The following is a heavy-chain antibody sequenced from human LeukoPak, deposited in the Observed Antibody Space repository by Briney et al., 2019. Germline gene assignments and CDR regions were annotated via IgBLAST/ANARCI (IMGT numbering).Heavy chain of an antibody. CDR3: AKLASVTVTETSAHDAFDI. Sequence: GGSLRLSCAASGFTFSSYAMSWVRQAPGKGLEWVSAISGSGGSTYYADSVKGRFTISRDNSKNTLYLQMNSLRAEDTAVYYCAKLASVTVTETSAHDAFDIWGQGTMVTVSS. D-gene: IGHD4-17*01. J-gene: IGHJ3*02. CDR2: ISGSGGST. V-gene: IGHV3-23*01. CDR1: GFTFSSYA.